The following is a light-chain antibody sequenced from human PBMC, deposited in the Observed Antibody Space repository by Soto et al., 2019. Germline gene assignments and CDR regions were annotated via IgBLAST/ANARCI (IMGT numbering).Light chain of an antibody. CDR1: QSIPNS. V-gene: IGKV1-39*01. CDR2: AAS. Sequence: DIHLTLSPASVSAPNRDRVTITCRVSQSIPNSLNWYQQKPGKAPKLLIFAASSLQSGVPSRFSGSGSGTDFTLTISSLQPEDFATYYCRPSYSTPPITSCQVTRLEIK. J-gene: IGKJ5*01. CDR3: RPSYSTPPIT.